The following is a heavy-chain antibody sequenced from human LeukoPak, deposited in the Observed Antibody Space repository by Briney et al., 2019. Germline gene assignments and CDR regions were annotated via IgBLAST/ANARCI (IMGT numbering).Heavy chain of an antibody. CDR2: IHHIGTT. J-gene: IGHJ5*02. D-gene: IGHD4-17*01. CDR1: GGSISSGGYY. Sequence: SETLSLTCSVSGGSISSGGYYWSWVRQSPGKGLEWIGYIHHIGTTYYNPSLKSRVTISVDNSKNQFSLKLSSVTAADTAVYYCASVLRQSGFDPWGQGTLVTVSS. V-gene: IGHV4-30-2*06. CDR3: ASVLRQSGFDP.